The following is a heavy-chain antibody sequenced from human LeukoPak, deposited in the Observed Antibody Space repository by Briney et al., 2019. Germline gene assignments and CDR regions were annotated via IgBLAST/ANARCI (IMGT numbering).Heavy chain of an antibody. V-gene: IGHV1-2*02. D-gene: IGHD2-2*02. J-gene: IGHJ4*02. CDR2: INPNSGGT. CDR1: GYTFTGYY. Sequence: GASVKVSCKASGYTFTGYYMHWVRQAPGQGLEWMGWINPNSGGTNYAQKFQGRVTMTRDTSISTAYMELSRLRSDDTAVNYCAREPIEGYQLLYWEGSFDYWGQGTLVTVSS. CDR3: AREPIEGYQLLYWEGSFDY.